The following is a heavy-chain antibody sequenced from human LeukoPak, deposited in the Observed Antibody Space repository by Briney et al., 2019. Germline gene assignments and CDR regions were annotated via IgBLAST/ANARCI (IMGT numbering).Heavy chain of an antibody. CDR2: ISAYNGDT. J-gene: IGHJ4*02. Sequence: ASVKVSCKPSGYTFTSFGISWVRQAPGHGLEWMGWISAYNGDTSYAQNFQGRVTMTTDTSTSAAYMELRSLRSDDTAVYYCARGATADYWGQGTLVTVSS. CDR1: GYTFTSFG. D-gene: IGHD5-12*01. CDR3: ARGATADY. V-gene: IGHV1-18*01.